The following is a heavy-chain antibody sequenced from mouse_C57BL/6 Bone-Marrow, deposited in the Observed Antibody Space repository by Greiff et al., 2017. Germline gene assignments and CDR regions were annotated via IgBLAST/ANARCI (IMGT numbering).Heavy chain of an antibody. J-gene: IGHJ1*03. CDR2: LHPTSGST. CDR3: ARLLRSCSWYFDV. Sequence: QVQLQQSGAELVKPGASVKLSCKASGYTFTSYWMHWVKQRPGQGLEWIGMLHPTSGSTTYNEKFKSKATMTVDQSSSTAYMQLSSLSSVDSAVYYCARLLRSCSWYFDVWCTGTTVTVSS. CDR1: GYTFTSYW. V-gene: IGHV1-64*01. D-gene: IGHD1-1*01.